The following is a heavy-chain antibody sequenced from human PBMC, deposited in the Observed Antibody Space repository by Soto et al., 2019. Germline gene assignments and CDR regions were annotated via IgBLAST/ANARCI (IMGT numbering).Heavy chain of an antibody. Sequence: LRLSCAASGFTFSSYAMHWVRQAPGKGLEWVAVISYDGSNKYYADSVKGRFTISRDNSKNTLYLQMNSLRAEDTAVYYCARDPGNWNDEGKFDYWGQGTLVTVSS. CDR2: ISYDGSNK. CDR3: ARDPGNWNDEGKFDY. J-gene: IGHJ4*02. CDR1: GFTFSSYA. D-gene: IGHD1-1*01. V-gene: IGHV3-30-3*01.